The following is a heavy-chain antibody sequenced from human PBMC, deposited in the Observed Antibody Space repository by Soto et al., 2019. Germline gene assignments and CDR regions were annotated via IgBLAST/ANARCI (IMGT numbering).Heavy chain of an antibody. CDR1: GGSISSYY. Sequence: SETLSLTCTVSGGSISSYYWSWIRQPPGKGLEWIGYIYYSGSTNYNPSLKSRVTISVDTSKNQFSLKLSSVTAADAAVYYCARAHVPPKYSSIRPPGYYYYYGMNVWGQGTTVTSP. CDR3: ARAHVPPKYSSIRPPGYYYYYGMNV. J-gene: IGHJ6*02. D-gene: IGHD6-13*01. V-gene: IGHV4-59*01. CDR2: IYYSGST.